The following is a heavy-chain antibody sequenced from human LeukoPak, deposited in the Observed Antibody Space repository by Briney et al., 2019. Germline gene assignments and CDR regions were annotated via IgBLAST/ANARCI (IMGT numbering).Heavy chain of an antibody. V-gene: IGHV3-33*01. J-gene: IGHJ4*02. CDR1: GLTFSSYG. CDR2: IWYDGSNK. Sequence: GGSLRLSCAAPGLTFSSYGMHWVRQAPGKGLEWVAVIWYDGSNKYYADSVKGRFTISRDNSKNTLYLQMNSLRAEDTAVYYCARDLGDYFDYWGQGTLVTVSS. CDR3: ARDLGDYFDY.